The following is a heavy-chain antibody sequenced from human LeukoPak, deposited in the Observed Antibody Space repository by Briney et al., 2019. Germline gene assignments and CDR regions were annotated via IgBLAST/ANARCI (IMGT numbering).Heavy chain of an antibody. V-gene: IGHV3-20*04. CDR3: ASGYSSSWHDY. Sequence: GGSLRLSCAASGFTFDDYGMSWVRQAPGKGLEWVSGINWNGGSTGYADSVKGRFTISRDNAKNSLYLQMNSLRAEDTALYYCASGYSSSWHDYWGQGTLVTVSS. J-gene: IGHJ4*02. D-gene: IGHD6-13*01. CDR1: GFTFDDYG. CDR2: INWNGGST.